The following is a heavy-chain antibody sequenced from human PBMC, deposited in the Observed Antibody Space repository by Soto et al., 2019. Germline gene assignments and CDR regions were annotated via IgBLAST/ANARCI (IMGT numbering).Heavy chain of an antibody. D-gene: IGHD6-13*01. CDR1: GYTFTSYG. Sequence: QVQLVQSGAEVKKPGASVKVSCKASGYTFTSYGISWVRQAPGQGLEWMGWISAYNGNTNYAQKLQGRVTMTTDTSTSTAYMELRSLRSDDTAVYYCARGAGYSSSWSSISPLHYFDYWGQGTLVTVSS. CDR3: ARGAGYSSSWSSISPLHYFDY. CDR2: ISAYNGNT. J-gene: IGHJ4*02. V-gene: IGHV1-18*01.